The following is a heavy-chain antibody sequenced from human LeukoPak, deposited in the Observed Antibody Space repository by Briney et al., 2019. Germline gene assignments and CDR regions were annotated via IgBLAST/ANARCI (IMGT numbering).Heavy chain of an antibody. CDR1: GYTFTSYG. Sequence: GASVEVSCKASGYTFTSYGISWVRQAPGQGLEWMGWINTYNGNTNYAQKLQGRVTMTTDTSTSTAYMELRSLRSDDTAVYYCARPQDSSGYYYYAYWGQGTLVTVSS. V-gene: IGHV1-18*01. J-gene: IGHJ4*02. CDR2: INTYNGNT. D-gene: IGHD3-22*01. CDR3: ARPQDSSGYYYYAY.